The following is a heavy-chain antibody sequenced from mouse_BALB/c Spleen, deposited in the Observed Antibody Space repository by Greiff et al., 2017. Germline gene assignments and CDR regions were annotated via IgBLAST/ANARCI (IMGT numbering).Heavy chain of an antibody. D-gene: IGHD2-10*02. J-gene: IGHJ4*01. CDR2: ILPGSGST. V-gene: IGHV1-9*01. CDR1: GYTFSSYW. CDR3: ARKGVWRAMDY. Sequence: QVQLQQSGAELMKPGASVKISCKATGYTFSSYWIEWVKQRPGHGLEWIGEILPGSGSTNYNEKFKGKATFTADTSSNTAYMQLSSLTSEDSAVYYCARKGVWRAMDYWGQGTSVTVSS.